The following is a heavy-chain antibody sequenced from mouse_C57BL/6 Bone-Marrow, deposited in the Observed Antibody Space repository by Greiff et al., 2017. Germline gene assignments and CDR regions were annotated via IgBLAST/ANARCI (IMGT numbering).Heavy chain of an antibody. CDR2: IYPGNSDT. J-gene: IGHJ4*01. V-gene: IGHV1-5*01. Sequence: VQLQQSGTVLVRPGASVKMSCKTSGYTFTSYWMHWVKQRPGPGLEWIGAIYPGNSDTSYNQTFKGQAKLTAVTSASTASMELSSLTSEDSAVSNSTPDCDREARDDWCQGTSVTVAS. CDR1: GYTFTSYW. D-gene: IGHD3-2*01. CDR3: TPDCDREARDD.